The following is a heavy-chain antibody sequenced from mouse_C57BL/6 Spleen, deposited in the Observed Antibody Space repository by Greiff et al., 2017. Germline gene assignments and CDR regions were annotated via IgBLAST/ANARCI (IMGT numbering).Heavy chain of an antibody. CDR2: IDPSDSYT. Sequence: QVQLQQPGAELVMPGASVKLSCKASGYTFTSYWMHWVKQRPGQGLEWIGEIDPSDSYTNYNQKFKGKSTLTVDKSSSTAYMQLSSLTSEDSAVYYGARLITTVGEEAWFAYWGQGTLVTVSA. CDR3: ARLITTVGEEAWFAY. J-gene: IGHJ3*01. CDR1: GYTFTSYW. D-gene: IGHD1-1*01. V-gene: IGHV1-69*01.